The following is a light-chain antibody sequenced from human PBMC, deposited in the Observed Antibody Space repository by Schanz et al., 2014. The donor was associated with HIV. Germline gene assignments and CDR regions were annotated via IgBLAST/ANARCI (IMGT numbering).Light chain of an antibody. V-gene: IGKV3-11*01. J-gene: IGKJ4*01. Sequence: EIVLTQSPATLSLSPGERATLSCRASQSVSRHLAWYQQKPGQAPRLLIYDASNRATGIPARFRGSGSGTDFTLTISSLEPEDFAVYYCQQRTSWPLTFGGGTRVEIK. CDR2: DAS. CDR3: QQRTSWPLT. CDR1: QSVSRH.